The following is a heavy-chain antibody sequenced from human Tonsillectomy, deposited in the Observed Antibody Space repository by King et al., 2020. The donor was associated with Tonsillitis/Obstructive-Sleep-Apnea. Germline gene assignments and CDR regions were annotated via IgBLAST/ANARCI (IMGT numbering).Heavy chain of an antibody. J-gene: IGHJ5*02. V-gene: IGHV4-59*08. CDR3: ARHGVSSSGWKWSWFDP. CDR2: IYYSGST. Sequence: VQLQESGPGLVKASETLSLTCTVSGGSISSYYWSWIRQPPGKGLEWIGYIYYSGSTNYNPSLKSRVTISVDTSKNQFSLKLSSVTAADTAVYYCARHGVSSSGWKWSWFDPWGQGTLVTVSS. D-gene: IGHD6-19*01. CDR1: GGSISSYY.